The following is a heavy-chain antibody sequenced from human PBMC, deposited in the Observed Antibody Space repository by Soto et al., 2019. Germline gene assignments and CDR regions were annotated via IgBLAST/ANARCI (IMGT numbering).Heavy chain of an antibody. CDR2: IRSKANSYAT. V-gene: IGHV3-73*01. CDR3: TRHPSRDGYNYAFDI. CDR1: GFTFSGSA. Sequence: GGSLRLSCAASGFTFSGSAMHWVRQASGKGLEWVGRIRSKANSYATAYAASVKGRFTITRDDSKNTAYLQMNSLKTEDTAVYDCTRHPSRDGYNYAFDIWGQGTMVTVSS. J-gene: IGHJ3*02. D-gene: IGHD5-12*01.